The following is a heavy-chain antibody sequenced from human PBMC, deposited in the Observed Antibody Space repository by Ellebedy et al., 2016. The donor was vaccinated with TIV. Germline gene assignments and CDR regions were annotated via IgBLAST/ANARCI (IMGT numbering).Heavy chain of an antibody. Sequence: GGSLRLSCAASGFIFSDFYMSWIRQAPGKGLECVSYISSSGGPIYYADSVRGRFTISRDNAKNSLYLQMNSLRAEDTAVYYCARDTRFIDQQHDWFDPWGQGTLVTVSS. J-gene: IGHJ5*02. V-gene: IGHV3-11*01. CDR2: ISSSGGPI. CDR1: GFIFSDFY. CDR3: ARDTRFIDQQHDWFDP. D-gene: IGHD6-13*01.